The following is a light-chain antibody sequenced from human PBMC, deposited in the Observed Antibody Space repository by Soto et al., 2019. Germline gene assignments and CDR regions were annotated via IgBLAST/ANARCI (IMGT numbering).Light chain of an antibody. CDR1: SSDVGGYNY. J-gene: IGLJ1*01. Sequence: QSALTQPASVSWSPGQSITISGTGTSSDVGGYNYVSWYQQHPGKAPKLMIYEVSNRPSGVSNRFSGSKSGNTASLTISGLQAEDEADYYCSSYTSSSTSYVFGTGTKVTVL. CDR3: SSYTSSSTSYV. CDR2: EVS. V-gene: IGLV2-14*01.